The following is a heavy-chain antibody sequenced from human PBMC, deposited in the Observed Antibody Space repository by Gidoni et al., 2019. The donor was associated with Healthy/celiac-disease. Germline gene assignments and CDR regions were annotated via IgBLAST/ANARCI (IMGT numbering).Heavy chain of an antibody. J-gene: IGHJ4*02. V-gene: IGHV3-23*04. D-gene: IGHD3-3*01. CDR3: AKGSTGWWELLRTYDYWDY. Sequence: EVQLVESGGGLVQPGGSLRLSCAASGFTFSSYAMSWVRQAPGKGLEWVSAISGSGGSTYYADSVKGRFTISRDNSKNTLYLQMNSLRAEDTAVYYCAKGSTGWWELLRTYDYWDYWGQGTLVTVSS. CDR2: ISGSGGST. CDR1: GFTFSSYA.